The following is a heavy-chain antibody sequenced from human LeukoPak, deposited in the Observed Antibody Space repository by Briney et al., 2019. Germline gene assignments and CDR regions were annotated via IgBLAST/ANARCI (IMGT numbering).Heavy chain of an antibody. D-gene: IGHD3-3*01. CDR1: GGSISSSSYY. CDR3: ARQVTIFGVLIITAEYFQH. V-gene: IGHV4-39*01. J-gene: IGHJ1*01. Sequence: SETLSLTCTVSGGSISSSSYYWGWIRQPPGKGLEWIGSIYYSGSTYYNPSLKSRVTISVDTSKNQFSLKLSSVTAADTAVYYCARQVTIFGVLIITAEYFQHWGQGTLVTVSS. CDR2: IYYSGST.